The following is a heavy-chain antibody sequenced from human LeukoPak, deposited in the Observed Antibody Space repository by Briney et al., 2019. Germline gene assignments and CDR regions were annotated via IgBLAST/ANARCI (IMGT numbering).Heavy chain of an antibody. J-gene: IGHJ4*02. D-gene: IGHD4-17*01. V-gene: IGHV5-51*01. Sequence: GESLKISCQGSGYNFRSYWIGWVRQMPGKGLEWMGIIYPGDSDTRYSPSFQGQVTISADKSISTAYLQWSSLKASDTAMYYCARAIVIGDYSYYFDYWGQGTLVTVSS. CDR1: GYNFRSYW. CDR2: IYPGDSDT. CDR3: ARAIVIGDYSYYFDY.